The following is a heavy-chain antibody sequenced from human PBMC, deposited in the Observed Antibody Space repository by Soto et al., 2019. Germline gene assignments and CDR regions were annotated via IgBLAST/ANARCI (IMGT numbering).Heavy chain of an antibody. V-gene: IGHV1-3*01. J-gene: IGHJ5*02. CDR3: ARGEGYCSGGICYRWFDP. CDR2: INAGNGNT. D-gene: IGHD2-15*01. CDR1: GYTFTKYA. Sequence: QVQLVQSGAEVKRPGASVKLSCKASGYTFTKYAIHWVRQAPGQGLEWMGWINAGNGNTKYSQKFQGRVTTTRDTSASTAYMELSSLRSEDTAVYYCARGEGYCSGGICYRWFDPWRQGSLVTVSS.